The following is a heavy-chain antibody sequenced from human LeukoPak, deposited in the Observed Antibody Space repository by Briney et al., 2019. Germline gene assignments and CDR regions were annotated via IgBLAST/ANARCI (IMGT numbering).Heavy chain of an antibody. V-gene: IGHV3-30*04. CDR2: ISYDGNNK. CDR1: GFTFSSYA. CDR3: ARGSIKEYYYGLDV. D-gene: IGHD3-10*01. J-gene: IGHJ6*02. Sequence: PGGSLRLSCAVSGFTFSSYAMHWVRQVPGKGLEWVTIISYDGNNKYYADSVKGRFTISRDNSKNTLYLQMNSLRAEDTAVYYCARGSIKEYYYGLDVWGQGTTVTVSS.